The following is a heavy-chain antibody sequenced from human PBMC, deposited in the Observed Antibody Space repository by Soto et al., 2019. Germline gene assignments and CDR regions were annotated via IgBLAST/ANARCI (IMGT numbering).Heavy chain of an antibody. J-gene: IGHJ6*02. CDR1: GYTFTGYY. CDR3: ASETAARLWYGMDV. V-gene: IGHV1-2*04. Sequence: ASVKVSCKASGYTFTGYYMHWVRQAPGQGLEWMGWINPNSGGTNYAQKFQGWVTMTRDTSISTAYMELSRLRSDDTAVYYCASETAARLWYGMDVWGQGTTVTVSS. D-gene: IGHD6-6*01. CDR2: INPNSGGT.